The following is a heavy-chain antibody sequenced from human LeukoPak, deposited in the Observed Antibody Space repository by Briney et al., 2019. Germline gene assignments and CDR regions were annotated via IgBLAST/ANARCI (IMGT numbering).Heavy chain of an antibody. D-gene: IGHD3-22*01. J-gene: IGHJ4*02. CDR2: FDPEDGET. CDR1: GYTLTELS. V-gene: IGHV1-24*01. Sequence: ASVKVSCKVSGYTLTELSMHWVRQAPGKGLEWMGGFDPEDGETIYARKFQGRVTMTEDTSTDTAYMELSSLRSEDTAVYYCATDPLGGYYYRFDYWGQGTLVTVSS. CDR3: ATDPLGGYYYRFDY.